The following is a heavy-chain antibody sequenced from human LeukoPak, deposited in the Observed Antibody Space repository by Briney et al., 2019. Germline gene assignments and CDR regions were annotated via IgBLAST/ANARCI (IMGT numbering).Heavy chain of an antibody. Sequence: ASVKVSCKASGYTFTGYCMHWVRQAPGQGLEWMGWINPNSGGTNYAQKFQGRVTMTRDTSISTAYMELSRLRSDDTAVYYCARDDRWAPDAFDIWGQGTMVTVSS. CDR3: ARDDRWAPDAFDI. CDR2: INPNSGGT. V-gene: IGHV1-2*02. CDR1: GYTFTGYC. J-gene: IGHJ3*02. D-gene: IGHD4-23*01.